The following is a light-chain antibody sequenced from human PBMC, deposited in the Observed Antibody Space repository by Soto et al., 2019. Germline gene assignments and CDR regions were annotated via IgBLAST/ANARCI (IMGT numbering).Light chain of an antibody. CDR1: SSDIGGYNY. J-gene: IGLJ1*01. V-gene: IGLV2-14*01. CDR2: DVS. CDR3: SSYTSSSTLEV. Sequence: QSALAQPASVSGSPGQSITISCTGTSSDIGGYNYVSWYQQYPGKAPKVMIYDVSNRPSGVSNRFSGSKSGNTASLTISGLQAEDEADYYCSSYTSSSTLEVFGTGTKFTV.